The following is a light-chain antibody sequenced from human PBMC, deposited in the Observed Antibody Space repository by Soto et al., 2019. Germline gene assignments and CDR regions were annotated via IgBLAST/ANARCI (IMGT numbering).Light chain of an antibody. CDR3: QSYDSSLSAWV. CDR2: NNR. J-gene: IGLJ3*02. Sequence: QSVLTQSPSVSGAPGQRVTISCTGSSSNTGAGYDVHWYQQFPGTAPKLLIYNNRKRPSGVPDRFSGSKSGTSASLAITGLQAEDEADYYCQSYDSSLSAWVFGGGTQLTVL. V-gene: IGLV1-40*01. CDR1: SSNTGAGYD.